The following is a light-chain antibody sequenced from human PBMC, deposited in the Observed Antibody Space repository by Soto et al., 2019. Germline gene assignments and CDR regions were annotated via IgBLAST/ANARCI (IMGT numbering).Light chain of an antibody. V-gene: IGKV1-33*01. CDR1: QDISDS. J-gene: IGKJ4*01. CDR3: HQYTNPPLT. Sequence: DIQMTQSPSSLSASVGDRITITCQASQDISDSLNWYQQKPGRAPNLLIYDASNLETGVPSRFSGSGSGTDFTVTITGLQPEDIATYYCHQYTNPPLTVGGGTKVEIK. CDR2: DAS.